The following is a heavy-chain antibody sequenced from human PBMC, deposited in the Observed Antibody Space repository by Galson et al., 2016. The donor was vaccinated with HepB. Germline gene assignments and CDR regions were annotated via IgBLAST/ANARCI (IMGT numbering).Heavy chain of an antibody. CDR2: IDGGSIDI. CDR1: GLSFRKYI. Sequence: SLRLSCAVSGLSFRKYIMHWVRQAPGKGLEHVSEIDGGSIDINYADSVKGRFIISRDNSKNTLYLHMSSLREDDTAVYYCVKRYITGAAYFDNWGQGTLVTVSP. J-gene: IGHJ4*02. D-gene: IGHD5-18*01. V-gene: IGHV3-64D*06. CDR3: VKRYITGAAYFDN.